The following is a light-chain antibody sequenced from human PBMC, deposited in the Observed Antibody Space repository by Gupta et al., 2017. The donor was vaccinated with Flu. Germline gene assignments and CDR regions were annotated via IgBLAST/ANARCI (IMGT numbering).Light chain of an antibody. CDR1: EDISNC. V-gene: IGKV1-27*01. J-gene: IGKJ1*01. Sequence: GDRVTITCRASEDISNCLAWYQQNPGKVPKLLIYAASTLQSGVPSRFSGSGSGTDFALTISSLQPEDVATYYCQKYDSVPGTFGQGTKVEIK. CDR2: AAS. CDR3: QKYDSVPGT.